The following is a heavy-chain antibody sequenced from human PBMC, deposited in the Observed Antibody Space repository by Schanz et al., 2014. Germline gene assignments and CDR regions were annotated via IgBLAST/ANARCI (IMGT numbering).Heavy chain of an antibody. V-gene: IGHV3-30*19. CDR1: GFTFSKYG. CDR3: TRDRGALINHNDALDL. D-gene: IGHD3-16*01. CDR2: TSTDGTKT. J-gene: IGHJ3*01. Sequence: QVQLVESGGGVVQRGGSLRLSCAASGFTFSKYGMHWVRQAPGQGLEKVAVTSTDGTKTYYAASVRGRFTISRDNSKNTVYLQMNSLRSEDTAVYYCTRDRGALINHNDALDLWGQGTMVSVSS.